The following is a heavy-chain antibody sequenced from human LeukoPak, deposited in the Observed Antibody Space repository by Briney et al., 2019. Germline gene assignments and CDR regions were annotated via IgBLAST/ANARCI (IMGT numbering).Heavy chain of an antibody. D-gene: IGHD2-15*01. CDR3: ARDQIVVVVSATVNWFDP. J-gene: IGHJ5*02. Sequence: GASVKVSYKASGYTFTSFGINWVRQAPGQGLEWMGWISAYNGITNYAQKLQGRVTMTTDTSTSTAYMELRSLRSDDTAVYYCARDQIVVVVSATVNWFDPWGQGTLVTVSS. CDR1: GYTFTSFG. CDR2: ISAYNGIT. V-gene: IGHV1-18*01.